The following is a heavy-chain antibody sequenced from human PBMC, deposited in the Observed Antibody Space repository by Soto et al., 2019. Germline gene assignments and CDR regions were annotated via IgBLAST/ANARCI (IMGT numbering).Heavy chain of an antibody. V-gene: IGHV3-30-3*01. D-gene: IGHD3-3*01. CDR2: ISNDGNKK. Sequence: GGSLRLSCGASQFPFSSFTMRWVRQAPGKGLEWVAIISNDGNKKFYADSVKGRFTISRDNSKNTLFLQMNSLIAEDTAVYSCARGGYYTFWNGSIGTYWGQGTLVTVSS. CDR1: QFPFSSFT. CDR3: ARGGYYTFWNGSIGTY. J-gene: IGHJ4*02.